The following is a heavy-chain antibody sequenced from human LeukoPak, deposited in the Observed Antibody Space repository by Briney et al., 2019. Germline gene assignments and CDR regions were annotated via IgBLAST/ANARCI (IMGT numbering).Heavy chain of an antibody. D-gene: IGHD4-11*01. CDR3: ARLPKTTYFDY. CDR2: IYTGGTT. J-gene: IGHJ4*02. V-gene: IGHV3-53*01. Sequence: GGSLRLSCAASGFTVNSNYMSWVRQAPGKGLEWVSVIYTGGTTDYADSVKGRFTISRDNSKNTLSLQMNSLRAEDTAVYYCARLPKTTYFDYWGQGTLVTVSS. CDR1: GFTVNSNY.